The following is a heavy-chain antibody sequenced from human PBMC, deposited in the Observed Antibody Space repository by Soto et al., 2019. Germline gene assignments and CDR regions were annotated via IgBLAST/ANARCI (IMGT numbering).Heavy chain of an antibody. D-gene: IGHD5-12*01. J-gene: IGHJ6*02. CDR3: ARVPAGYMTYYYGMDV. CDR1: GFTFSSYE. Sequence: GGSLRLSCAASGFTFSSYEMNWVRQAPGKGLEWVSYISSSGSTIYYADSVKGRFTISRDNAKNSLYLQMNSLRAEDTAVYYCARVPAGYMTYYYGMDVWGQGTTVTVSS. CDR2: ISSSGSTI. V-gene: IGHV3-48*03.